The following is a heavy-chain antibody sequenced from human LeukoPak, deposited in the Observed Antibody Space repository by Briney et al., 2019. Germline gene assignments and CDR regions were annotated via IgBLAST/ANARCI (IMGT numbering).Heavy chain of an antibody. J-gene: IGHJ4*02. CDR3: ARETCSGGSCFQFDF. D-gene: IGHD2-15*01. CDR2: IYYSGST. CDR1: GNSISNYY. Sequence: SXXLSLTCTVSGNSISNYYWSWIRQSPGKGLEWIGYIYYSGSTNYNPSLKSRVTISVDTSKNQFSLKLSSVTAADTAVYYCARETCSGGSCFQFDFWGQGTLVTVSS. V-gene: IGHV4-59*01.